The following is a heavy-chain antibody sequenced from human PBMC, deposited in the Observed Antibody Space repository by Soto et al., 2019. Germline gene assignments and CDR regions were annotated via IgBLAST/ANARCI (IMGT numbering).Heavy chain of an antibody. J-gene: IGHJ5*02. CDR3: ARHPSDFWFDP. CDR1: GGSISSGGYY. V-gene: IGHV4-39*01. Sequence: PSETLSLTCTVSGGSISSGGYYWSWIRQHPGKGLEWIGYIYYSGSTYYNPSLKSRFTVSVDTSKNQFSLKLSSVTAADTAVYYCARHPSDFWFDPWGQGTLVTVSS. D-gene: IGHD2-21*02. CDR2: IYYSGST.